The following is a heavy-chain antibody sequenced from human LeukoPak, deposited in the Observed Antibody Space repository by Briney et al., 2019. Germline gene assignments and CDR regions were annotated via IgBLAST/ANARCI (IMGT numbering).Heavy chain of an antibody. CDR1: GCALSDFY. V-gene: IGHV1-2*02. CDR2: ITPKSGDT. D-gene: IGHD3-3*02. J-gene: IGHJ4*02. Sequence: ASVNVFWKGCGCALSDFYIHWVRQPPDQGLEYVGWITPKSGDTYSPQRFQGRVTMTRDASISTAYMELSSLRSDDTAVYFCARVRLADERAWAYWGQGTLVTVSS. CDR3: ARVRLADERAWAY.